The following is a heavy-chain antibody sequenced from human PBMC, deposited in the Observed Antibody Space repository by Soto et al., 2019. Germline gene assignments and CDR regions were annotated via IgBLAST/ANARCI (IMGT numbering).Heavy chain of an antibody. Sequence: SQTLSLAYAISGDSGPNNGAAWNWIRQSPSGGLEWLGRTYYRSKWIQDYAISVKSRLTINPDTSRNQFSLHLNSVTPEDTAVYYCARDPPDFNSGFDYWGQGTLVTGSS. CDR2: TYYRSKWIQ. CDR1: GDSGPNNGAA. V-gene: IGHV6-1*01. D-gene: IGHD6-19*01. J-gene: IGHJ4*02. CDR3: ARDPPDFNSGFDY.